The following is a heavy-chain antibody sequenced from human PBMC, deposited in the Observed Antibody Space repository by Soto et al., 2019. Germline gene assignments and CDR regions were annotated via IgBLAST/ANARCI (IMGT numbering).Heavy chain of an antibody. D-gene: IGHD6-13*01. V-gene: IGHV3-23*01. CDR3: ARVAPEYSSTPRRFDF. Sequence: GSLRLSCAASGFTFGIYAMSWVRQAPGKGLEWVSSISGSGGSIYYAHSVKGRFTISRDKTKNTLDLQMNSLRAEDTAVYHCARVAPEYSSTPRRFDFWGQGTLVTVSS. CDR2: ISGSGGSI. CDR1: GFTFGIYA. J-gene: IGHJ4*02.